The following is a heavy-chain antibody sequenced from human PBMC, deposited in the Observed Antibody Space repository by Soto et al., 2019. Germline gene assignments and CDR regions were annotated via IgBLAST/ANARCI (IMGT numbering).Heavy chain of an antibody. D-gene: IGHD6-13*01. CDR3: AKALYGSSSSPIDH. CDR2: VWHDGSND. CDR1: GFTFSNYG. J-gene: IGHJ1*01. Sequence: PGGSLRLSCKGTGFTFSNYGIHWVRQAPGKGLEWVGFVWHDGSNDYYADSLKGRITISRDNSNNSLYLQMNSLNPEDTAFYYCAKALYGSSSSPIDHWGQGTLVTVSS. V-gene: IGHV3-30*02.